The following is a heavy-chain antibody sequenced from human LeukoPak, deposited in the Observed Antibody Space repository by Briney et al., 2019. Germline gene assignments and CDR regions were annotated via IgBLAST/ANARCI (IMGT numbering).Heavy chain of an antibody. CDR3: AVLGYQLSVVDY. CDR1: GFTFSSYG. J-gene: IGHJ4*02. CDR2: IRYDGSNK. Sequence: GGSLRLSCAASGFTFSSYGMHWVRQAPGKRLEWVAFIRYDGSNKYYADSVKGRFTISRDNSKNTLYLQMNSLRAEDTAVYYCAVLGYQLSVVDYWGQGTLVTVSS. V-gene: IGHV3-30*02. D-gene: IGHD2-2*01.